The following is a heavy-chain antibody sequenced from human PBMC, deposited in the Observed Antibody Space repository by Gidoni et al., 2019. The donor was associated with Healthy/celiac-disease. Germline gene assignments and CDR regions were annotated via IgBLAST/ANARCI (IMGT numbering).Heavy chain of an antibody. V-gene: IGHV3-74*01. CDR3: ARGALYGDWYFDL. J-gene: IGHJ2*01. D-gene: IGHD4-17*01. CDR1: GFTFSIYW. CDR2: VNSDGSST. Sequence: EVQLVESGGGLVQPGGSLRLSCAASGFTFSIYWMHWVRQASGKGLVSVAHVNSDGSSTSYADSVKGRFTISRDNAKNTLYLQMNSLRAEDTAVFYCARGALYGDWYFDLWGRGTLVTVSS.